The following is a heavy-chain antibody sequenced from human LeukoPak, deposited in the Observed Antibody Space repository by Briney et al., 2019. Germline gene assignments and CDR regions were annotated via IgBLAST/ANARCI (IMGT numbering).Heavy chain of an antibody. CDR2: IHPSGGGT. CDR1: GYTFTDYD. CDR3: ARMAMDPAMVTNFFDL. V-gene: IGHV1-46*01. Sequence: VASVKISCKASGYTFTDYDMYWVRQAPGQGPECMGVIHPSGGGTTYAQKFQGRVTLTKDTATSTVYIELSSLRSDDTTVYYCARMAMDPAMVTNFFDLWGQGTLLIVSA. J-gene: IGHJ4*02. D-gene: IGHD5-18*01.